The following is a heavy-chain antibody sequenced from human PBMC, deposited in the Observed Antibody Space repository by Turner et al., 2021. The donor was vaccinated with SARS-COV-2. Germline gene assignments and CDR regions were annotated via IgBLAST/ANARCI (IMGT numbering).Heavy chain of an antibody. D-gene: IGHD6-19*01. J-gene: IGHJ6*03. CDR3: AKAETYSSGWSGGRSYYYYYMDV. CDR2: ISYDGSNK. Sequence: RLSCAASGFTFSSYGMHWVRQAPGKGLEWVAVISYDGSNKYYADSVKGRFTISRDNSKNTLYLQMNSLRAEYTAVYYCAKAETYSSGWSGGRSYYYYYMDVWGKGTTVTVSS. CDR1: GFTFSSYG. V-gene: IGHV3-30*18.